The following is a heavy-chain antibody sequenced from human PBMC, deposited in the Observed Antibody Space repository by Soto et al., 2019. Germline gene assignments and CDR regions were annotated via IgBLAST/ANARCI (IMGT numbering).Heavy chain of an antibody. CDR3: AREFYDPLTGYSQFDY. Sequence: SETLSLTCTVSGGSISSGGCYWSWIRQHPGKGLEWIGYIFYSGSTSYNPSLRSRISISVDTSKNQFSLKLTSVTAADTAVYYCAREFYDPLTGYSQFDYWGQGSLVTAPQ. D-gene: IGHD3-9*01. V-gene: IGHV4-31*03. J-gene: IGHJ4*02. CDR1: GGSISSGGCY. CDR2: IFYSGST.